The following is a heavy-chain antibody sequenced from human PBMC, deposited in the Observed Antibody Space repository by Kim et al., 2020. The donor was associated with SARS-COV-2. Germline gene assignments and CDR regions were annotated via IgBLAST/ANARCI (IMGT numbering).Heavy chain of an antibody. CDR3: AKDPGSGYLDY. CDR2: IWYDGSNK. D-gene: IGHD3-3*01. J-gene: IGHJ4*02. V-gene: IGHV3-33*06. CDR1: GFTFSSYG. Sequence: GGSLRLSCAASGFTFSSYGMHWVRQAPGKGLEWVAVIWYDGSNKYYADSVKGRFTISRDNSKNTLYLQMNSLRAEDTAVYYCAKDPGSGYLDYWGQGTLVTVSS.